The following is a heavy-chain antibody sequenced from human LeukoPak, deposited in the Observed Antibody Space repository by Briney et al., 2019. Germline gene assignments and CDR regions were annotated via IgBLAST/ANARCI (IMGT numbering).Heavy chain of an antibody. J-gene: IGHJ3*02. CDR1: GGSISSYY. V-gene: IGHV4-4*07. Sequence: SETLSPTCTVSGGSISSYYWSWIRQPAGKGREWFGRIYTSGSTNYNPSLKSRVTMSVDTSKNQFSLKLSSVTAADTAVYYCVGSSSGAYWDAFDIWGQGTMVTVSS. CDR3: VGSSSGAYWDAFDI. D-gene: IGHD3-22*01. CDR2: IYTSGST.